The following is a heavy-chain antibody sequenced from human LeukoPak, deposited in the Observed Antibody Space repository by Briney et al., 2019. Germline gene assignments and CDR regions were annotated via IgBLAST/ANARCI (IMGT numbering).Heavy chain of an antibody. CDR3: ARRFYYDSSGYPYYFDY. Sequence: GESLKISCKGSGYSFTNYWIGWVRQMPGKGLEWMGTIYPGDSDTKYSPSFQGQVTISADKSISTAYLQWSSLKASDTAMYYCARRFYYDSSGYPYYFDYWGQGTLVTVSS. CDR2: IYPGDSDT. D-gene: IGHD3-22*01. J-gene: IGHJ4*02. V-gene: IGHV5-51*01. CDR1: GYSFTNYW.